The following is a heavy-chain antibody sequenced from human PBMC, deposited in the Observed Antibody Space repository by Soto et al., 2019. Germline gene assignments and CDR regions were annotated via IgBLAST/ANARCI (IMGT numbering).Heavy chain of an antibody. D-gene: IGHD2-2*01. Sequence: PGGSLRLACAASGFTFRSYGIHWVRQAPGKGLEWVAVISYDGSNKYYADSVKGRFTISRDNSKNTLYLQMNSLRAEDTAVYYCAATNALHCSSTSCYGYYFDYWGQGTLVTVS. CDR2: ISYDGSNK. V-gene: IGHV3-30*03. CDR3: AATNALHCSSTSCYGYYFDY. CDR1: GFTFRSYG. J-gene: IGHJ4*02.